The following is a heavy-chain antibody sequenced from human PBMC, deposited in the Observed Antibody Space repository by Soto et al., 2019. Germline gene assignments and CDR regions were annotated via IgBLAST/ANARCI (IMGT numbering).Heavy chain of an antibody. CDR3: ARAALYDFWSGYWFDP. CDR2: IYYSGST. CDR1: GGSVSSGSYY. Sequence: QVQLQESGPGLVKPSETLSLTCTVSGGSVSSGSYYWSWIRQHPGKGLEWIGYIYYSGSTNYNPSLKSRVTISVDTSKNQFSLKLSSVTAADTAVYYCARAALYDFWSGYWFDPWGQGTLVTVSS. V-gene: IGHV4-61*01. J-gene: IGHJ5*02. D-gene: IGHD3-3*01.